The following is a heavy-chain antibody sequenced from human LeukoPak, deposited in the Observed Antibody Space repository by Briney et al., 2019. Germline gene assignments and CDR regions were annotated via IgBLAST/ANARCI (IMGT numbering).Heavy chain of an antibody. J-gene: IGHJ4*02. CDR1: GFSLSTSGMC. D-gene: IGHD6-13*01. Sequence: RESGPALVKPTQTLTLTCTFSGFSLSTSGMCVSWIRQPPGKALEWLARIDWDDDKYYSTSLKTRLTISKDTSKNQVVLTMTNMDPVDTATYYCARQSYSSSWKNFDYWGQGTLVTVSS. CDR2: IDWDDDK. V-gene: IGHV2-70*11. CDR3: ARQSYSSSWKNFDY.